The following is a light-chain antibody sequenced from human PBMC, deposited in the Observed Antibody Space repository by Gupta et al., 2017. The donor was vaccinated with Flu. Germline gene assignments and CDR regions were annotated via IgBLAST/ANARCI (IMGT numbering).Light chain of an antibody. V-gene: IGLV3-25*03. CDR3: QSVDSSGTFVL. CDR1: ALPKQY. Sequence: SYELTQPPSVSVSPGQTARITCSGDALPKQYVYWYRQKPGQAHILVIYKDRERPSGIPERFSGSSSGTTVTLTISGVQAEDESDYYCQSVDSSGTFVLFGGGTKLTVL. CDR2: KDR. J-gene: IGLJ3*02.